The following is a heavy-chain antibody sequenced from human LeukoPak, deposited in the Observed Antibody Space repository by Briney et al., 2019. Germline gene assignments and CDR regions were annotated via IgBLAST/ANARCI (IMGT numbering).Heavy chain of an antibody. V-gene: IGHV3-23*01. Sequence: GGSLRLSCAASRFTFSRNGMTWVRQAPGKGLEWVSAISGSGGNTYYADSVKGRFTISRDNSKNTLYLQMNSLRAEDTAVYYCAKDRRAGSYDYWGQGTLVTVSS. D-gene: IGHD3-10*01. J-gene: IGHJ4*02. CDR3: AKDRRAGSYDY. CDR2: ISGSGGNT. CDR1: RFTFSRNG.